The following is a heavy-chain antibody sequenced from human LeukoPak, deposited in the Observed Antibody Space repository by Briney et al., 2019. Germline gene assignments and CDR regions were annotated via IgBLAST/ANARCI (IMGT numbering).Heavy chain of an antibody. V-gene: IGHV3-64*01. CDR3: AREGENYYDSSGYYPADY. J-gene: IGHJ4*02. CDR1: GFTFSSYA. CDR2: ISSNGGST. Sequence: GGSLRLSCAASGFTFSSYAMNWVRQAPGKGLEYVSAISSNGGSTYYANSVKGRFTISRDNSKNTLYLQMGSLRAEDMAVYYCAREGENYYDSSGYYPADYWGQGTLVTVSS. D-gene: IGHD3-22*01.